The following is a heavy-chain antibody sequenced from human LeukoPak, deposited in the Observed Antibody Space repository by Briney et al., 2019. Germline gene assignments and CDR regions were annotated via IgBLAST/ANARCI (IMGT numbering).Heavy chain of an antibody. J-gene: IGHJ4*02. CDR2: ISYDGSNK. CDR1: GFTFSTRG. V-gene: IGHV3-30*03. D-gene: IGHD3-22*01. CDR3: AADYYASGGPRGD. Sequence: GSLRLSSAASGFTFSTRGMHWVRQAPGKGLEWVAVISYDGSNKYFADSVKGRFTISRDNSKNTLYLQMNSLRAEDTALYYCAADYYASGGPRGDWGQRILVTVSS.